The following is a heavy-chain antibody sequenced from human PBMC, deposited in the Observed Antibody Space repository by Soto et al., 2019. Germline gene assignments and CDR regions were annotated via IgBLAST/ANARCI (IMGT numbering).Heavy chain of an antibody. D-gene: IGHD3-16*01. J-gene: IGHJ3*01. V-gene: IGHV1-18*01. Sequence: ASVKVSCKASGFRFSDYGLNWLRQAPGQGLEWMGWISAFNGNTETAQGLQDRVTMTTDYSTTTAHMDLTNLATDDTAIYYCARSYYLADAFDVWGQGTMVTVSS. CDR1: GFRFSDYG. CDR3: ARSYYLADAFDV. CDR2: ISAFNGNT.